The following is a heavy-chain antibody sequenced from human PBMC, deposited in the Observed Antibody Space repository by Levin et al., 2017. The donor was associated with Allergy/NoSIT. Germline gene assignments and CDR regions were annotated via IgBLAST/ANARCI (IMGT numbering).Heavy chain of an antibody. J-gene: IGHJ5*02. CDR3: ARGVDYYDSSGYYVVWFDP. Sequence: ASVKVSCKASGYTFTSYDINWVRQATGQGLEWMGWMNPNSGNTGYAQKFQGRVTMTRNTSISTAYMELSSLRSEDTAVYYCARGVDYYDSSGYYVVWFDPWGQGTLVTVSS. V-gene: IGHV1-8*01. D-gene: IGHD3-22*01. CDR1: GYTFTSYD. CDR2: MNPNSGNT.